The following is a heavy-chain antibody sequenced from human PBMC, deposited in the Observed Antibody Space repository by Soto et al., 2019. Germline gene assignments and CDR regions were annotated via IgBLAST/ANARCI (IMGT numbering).Heavy chain of an antibody. CDR2: IWYDGSNK. CDR1: GFTFSSYG. J-gene: IGHJ2*01. V-gene: IGHV3-33*01. Sequence: QVQLVESGGGVVQPGRSLRLSCAASGFTFSSYGMHWVRQAPGKGLEWVAVIWYDGSNKYYADSVKGRFTISRDNSKNXRYLQMNSLRAEDTAVYYCARGLGVSGGRGRYFDLWGRGTLVTVSS. CDR3: ARGLGVSGGRGRYFDL. D-gene: IGHD2-15*01.